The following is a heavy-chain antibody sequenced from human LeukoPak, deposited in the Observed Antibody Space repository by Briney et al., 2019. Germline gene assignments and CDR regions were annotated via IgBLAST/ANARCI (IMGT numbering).Heavy chain of an antibody. CDR1: GFTFSSYS. J-gene: IGHJ5*02. Sequence: GGSLRLSCAASGFTFSSYSMNWVRQAPGKGLEWVSSISSSSSYIYYADSVKGRFTISRDNAKNSLYLQMNSLRAEDTAVYYCARGGGNCSSTSCYPTNWFDPWGQGTLVTVSS. V-gene: IGHV3-21*01. CDR3: ARGGGNCSSTSCYPTNWFDP. CDR2: ISSSSSYI. D-gene: IGHD2-2*01.